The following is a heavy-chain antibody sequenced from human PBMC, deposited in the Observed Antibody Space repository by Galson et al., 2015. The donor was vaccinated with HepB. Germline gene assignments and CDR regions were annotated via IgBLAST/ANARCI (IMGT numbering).Heavy chain of an antibody. CDR1: GYSFTSYW. Sequence: QSGAEVKKPRESLKISCTGSGYSFTSYWIGWVRQMPGKGLEWMGIIYPGDSDTRYSPSFQGQVTISADKSISTAYLQWSSLKASDTAMYYCARHRDIAVIEGYYYMDVWGKGTTVTVSS. J-gene: IGHJ6*03. D-gene: IGHD2-15*01. CDR2: IYPGDSDT. CDR3: ARHRDIAVIEGYYYMDV. V-gene: IGHV5-51*01.